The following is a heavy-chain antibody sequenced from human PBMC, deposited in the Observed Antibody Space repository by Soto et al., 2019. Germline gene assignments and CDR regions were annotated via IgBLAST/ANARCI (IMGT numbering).Heavy chain of an antibody. CDR3: ARVHYDILTGYRPPYYYYYGMDV. CDR1: GFTFSSYG. V-gene: IGHV3-33*01. D-gene: IGHD3-9*01. Sequence: PGGSLRLSWAASGFTFSSYGMHWVRQAPGKGLEWVAVIWYDGSNKYYADSVKGRFTISRDNSKNTLYLQMNSLRAEDTAVYYCARVHYDILTGYRPPYYYYYGMDVWGQGTTVTVSS. J-gene: IGHJ6*02. CDR2: IWYDGSNK.